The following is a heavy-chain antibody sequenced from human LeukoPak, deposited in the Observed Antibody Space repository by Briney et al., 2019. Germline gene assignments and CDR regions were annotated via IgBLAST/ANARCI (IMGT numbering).Heavy chain of an antibody. V-gene: IGHV3-21*01. CDR2: ISSTSSHK. D-gene: IGHD3-3*01. CDR3: AKDQRYYDFWSGYYPRYYYYGMDV. J-gene: IGHJ6*02. Sequence: GGSLRLSCAASGFTFNIYSMNWVRQAPGKGLEWVSSISSTSSHKYYADSVKGRITISRDNSKNTLYLQMNSLRAEDTAVYYCAKDQRYYDFWSGYYPRYYYYGMDVWGQGTTVTVSS. CDR1: GFTFNIYS.